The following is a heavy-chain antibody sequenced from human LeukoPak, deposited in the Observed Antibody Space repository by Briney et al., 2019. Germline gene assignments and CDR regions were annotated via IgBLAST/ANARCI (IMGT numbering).Heavy chain of an antibody. CDR3: ARPYDFWSGYPYYFDY. V-gene: IGHV1-69*05. Sequence: SVKVSCKASGGTFSSYAISWVRQAPGQGLEWMGRIIPIFGTANYAQKFQGRVTITTDESTSTAYMELSSLRSEDTAVYYCARPYDFWSGYPYYFDYWGQGTLVTVSS. CDR2: IIPIFGTA. J-gene: IGHJ4*02. CDR1: GGTFSSYA. D-gene: IGHD3-3*01.